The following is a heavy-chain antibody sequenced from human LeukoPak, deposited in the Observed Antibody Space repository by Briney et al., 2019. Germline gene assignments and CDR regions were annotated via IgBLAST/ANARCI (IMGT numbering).Heavy chain of an antibody. CDR2: IYYSGST. CDR3: ARYPPSGSLSYFDY. CDR1: GGSISSGDYY. J-gene: IGHJ4*02. V-gene: IGHV4-30-4*01. Sequence: SETLSLTCTVSGGSISSGDYYWSWIRQPPGKGLEWIGYIYYSGSTYYNPSLKSRVTISVDTSKNQFSLKLSSVTAADTAVYYCARYPPSGSLSYFDYWGQGTLVTVSS. D-gene: IGHD5-12*01.